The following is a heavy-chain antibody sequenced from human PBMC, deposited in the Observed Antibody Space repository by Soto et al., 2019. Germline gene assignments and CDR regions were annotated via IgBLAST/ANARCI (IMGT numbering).Heavy chain of an antibody. J-gene: IGHJ3*02. Sequence: GSLRLSCAASGFTFSSYAMSWVRQAPGKGLEWVSAISGSGGSTYYAHSVKGRFTISRDNSKNTLYLQMNSLRAEDTAVYYCATTGSIFGVPTAQDAFDIWGQGTMVTVSS. D-gene: IGHD3-3*01. CDR3: ATTGSIFGVPTAQDAFDI. CDR2: ISGSGGST. CDR1: GFTFSSYA. V-gene: IGHV3-23*01.